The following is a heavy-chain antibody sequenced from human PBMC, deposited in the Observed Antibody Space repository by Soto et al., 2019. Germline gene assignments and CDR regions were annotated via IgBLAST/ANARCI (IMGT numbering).Heavy chain of an antibody. Sequence: QVQLQESGPGLVKPSETLSLTCTVSGGSISSYYWSWIRQPPGKGLEWIGDIYYSGSTNYNPSLKSRVTISVDTSKNQFSLKLSSVTAADTAVYYCARTYYYDSSGYYPYWDFDLWGRGTLVTVSS. CDR1: GGSISSYY. V-gene: IGHV4-59*01. J-gene: IGHJ2*01. CDR3: ARTYYYDSSGYYPYWDFDL. D-gene: IGHD3-22*01. CDR2: IYYSGST.